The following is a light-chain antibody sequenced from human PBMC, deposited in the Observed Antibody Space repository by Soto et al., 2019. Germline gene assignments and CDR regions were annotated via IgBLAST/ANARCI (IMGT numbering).Light chain of an antibody. CDR2: AAS. Sequence: EIVMTRSPATLSVSPGERATLSCRASQSVNSKVAWYQQKPGQPPRLLIYAASTRATGVPARFSGSGSGTEFILTISSLQSEDFAVYYCQQHTDWPPITFGQGTRLEIK. V-gene: IGKV3-15*01. CDR3: QQHTDWPPIT. J-gene: IGKJ5*01. CDR1: QSVNSK.